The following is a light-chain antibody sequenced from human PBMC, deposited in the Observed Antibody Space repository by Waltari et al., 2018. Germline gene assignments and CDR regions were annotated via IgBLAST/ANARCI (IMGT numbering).Light chain of an antibody. CDR2: DDN. Sequence: QSLLTQPPSLSAAPGQRVTIYCSGTSPNIGGNDVFWYQQFPGKAPRLLIYDDNSRPAAIPDRFSGAKSATSASLAISRLQTGDEADYYCGTWDSSLAVWMFGGGTRLTVL. V-gene: IGLV1-51*02. J-gene: IGLJ3*02. CDR3: GTWDSSLAVWM. CDR1: SPNIGGND.